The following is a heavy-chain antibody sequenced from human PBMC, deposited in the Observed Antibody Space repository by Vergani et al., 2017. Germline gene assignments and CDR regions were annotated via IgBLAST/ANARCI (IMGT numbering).Heavy chain of an antibody. D-gene: IGHD2-2*01. J-gene: IGHJ6*03. CDR1: GYTFTSYG. CDR2: ISAFNGNT. Sequence: QVQLVQSGAEVKKPGASVKVSCKASGYTFTSYGINWVRQAPGQGLEWMGWISAFNGNTNYAQEFQGRVTMTTDTSANTAYMELRSLRSDDTAVYFCAKDFHCHSSXCPPRIYYFYKDVWGKGTTVTVSS. V-gene: IGHV1-18*01. CDR3: AKDFHCHSSXCPPRIYYFYKDV.